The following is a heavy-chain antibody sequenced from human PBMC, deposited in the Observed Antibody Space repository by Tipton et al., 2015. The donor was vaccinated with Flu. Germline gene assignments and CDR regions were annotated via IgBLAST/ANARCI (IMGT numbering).Heavy chain of an antibody. CDR2: ISAYNGNT. D-gene: IGHD3-22*01. CDR3: ARPPSGMDYYDSSGYYYPDAFDI. Sequence: QLVQSGAEVKKPGASVKVSCKASGYTFTSYGISWVRQAPGQGLEWMGWISAYNGNTNYAQKLQGRVTMTTDTSTSTAYMELRSLRSDDTAVYYCARPPSGMDYYDSSGYYYPDAFDIWGQGTMVTVSS. J-gene: IGHJ3*02. V-gene: IGHV1-18*01. CDR1: GYTFTSYG.